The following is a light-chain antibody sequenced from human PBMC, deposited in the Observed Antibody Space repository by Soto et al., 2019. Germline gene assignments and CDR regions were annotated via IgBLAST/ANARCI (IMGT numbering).Light chain of an antibody. CDR2: GAS. V-gene: IGKV3-20*01. Sequence: VLTQSPGTLSLSPGERATLSCRASQSISSSYLAWYQKKPGQAPRLLIYGASSRATGIPERFSGSGSGTDFTLTISRLEPEDLAVYYCQQYGSSPLYTFGQGTKLEI. CDR1: QSISSSY. CDR3: QQYGSSPLYT. J-gene: IGKJ2*01.